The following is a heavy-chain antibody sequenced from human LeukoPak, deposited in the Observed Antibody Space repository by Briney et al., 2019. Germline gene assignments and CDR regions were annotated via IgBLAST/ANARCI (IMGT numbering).Heavy chain of an antibody. Sequence: GESLKISCKGSGYSFTNYWIGWVRQMPGKGLEWMGIIYPGDSDTRYSPSFQGQVTISADKSISTAYLQWSSLKASDTAMYYCARLLVVTAISYYFDYWGQGTLVTVSS. D-gene: IGHD2-21*02. CDR2: IYPGDSDT. V-gene: IGHV5-51*01. CDR3: ARLLVVTAISYYFDY. CDR1: GYSFTNYW. J-gene: IGHJ4*02.